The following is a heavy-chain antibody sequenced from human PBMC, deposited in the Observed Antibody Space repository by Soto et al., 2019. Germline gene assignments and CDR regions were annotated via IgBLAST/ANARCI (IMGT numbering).Heavy chain of an antibody. CDR1: GYTSSGYA. CDR2: INAGNGNT. Sequence: GASVKVSCKASGYTSSGYALHWVRQAPGQRLEWMGWINAGNGNTKYSQKFQGRVTITRDTSASTAYMELSSLRSEDTAVYYCARGRWTQTTADYYLDYWGQGTLVTVSS. D-gene: IGHD1-1*01. CDR3: ARGRWTQTTADYYLDY. V-gene: IGHV1-3*01. J-gene: IGHJ4*02.